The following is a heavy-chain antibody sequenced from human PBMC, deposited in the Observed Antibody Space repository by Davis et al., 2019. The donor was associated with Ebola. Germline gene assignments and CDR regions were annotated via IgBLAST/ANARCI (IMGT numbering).Heavy chain of an antibody. Sequence: PGGSLRLFCAASGFAFSNSWMHWVRQAPGKGLVWVSRISGDGSITSYADSVKGRFTISRDNAKSTLYLQMNSLTAEDTAVYYCVRTTYGAPEYWGQGTLVTVSS. V-gene: IGHV3-74*01. D-gene: IGHD1-14*01. CDR3: VRTTYGAPEY. CDR1: GFAFSNSW. J-gene: IGHJ4*02. CDR2: ISGDGSIT.